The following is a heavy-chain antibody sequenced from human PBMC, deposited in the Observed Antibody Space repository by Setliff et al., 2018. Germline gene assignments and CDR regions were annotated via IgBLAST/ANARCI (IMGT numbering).Heavy chain of an antibody. Sequence: SVKVSCKASGGIFNSFSITWVRQAPGQGLEWMGRIIPLFETTNYVEKFQGRVTITADKSTSTAYMELSSLRSEDTAVYYCARELPRTIFGVVIDYWGQGTLVTVSS. D-gene: IGHD3-3*01. CDR2: IIPLFETT. V-gene: IGHV1-69*06. CDR1: GGIFNSFS. J-gene: IGHJ4*02. CDR3: ARELPRTIFGVVIDY.